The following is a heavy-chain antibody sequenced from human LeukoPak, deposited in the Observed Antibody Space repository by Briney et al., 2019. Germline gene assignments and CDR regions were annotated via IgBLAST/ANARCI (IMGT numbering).Heavy chain of an antibody. V-gene: IGHV4-34*01. D-gene: IGHD3-10*01. Sequence: SETLSLTRAAYGGSFSGYYWSWIRQPPGKGLEWIGEINHSGSTNYNPSLKSRVTISVDTSKNQFSLKLSSVTAADTAVYYCARATGDLFDYWGQGTLVTVSS. CDR3: ARATGDLFDY. J-gene: IGHJ4*02. CDR2: INHSGST. CDR1: GGSFSGYY.